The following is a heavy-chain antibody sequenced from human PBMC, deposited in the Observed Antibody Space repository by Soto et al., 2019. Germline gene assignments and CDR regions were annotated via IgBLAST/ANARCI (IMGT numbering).Heavy chain of an antibody. D-gene: IGHD6-19*01. V-gene: IGHV3-33*01. CDR2: IRYDGTKK. J-gene: IGHJ5*02. CDR3: ARDVVTAVAGSVNWFDP. Sequence: QVQLVESGGGVVQSGRSPTLSCAASSFSLRTYGIHWIRRAPGKGLEWVAFIRYDGTKKFYANSVKGRSTISKDNSNNILYLQMSGLRAEDTAVYYCARDVVTAVAGSVNWFDPWGQGTLVTVSS. CDR1: SFSLRTYG.